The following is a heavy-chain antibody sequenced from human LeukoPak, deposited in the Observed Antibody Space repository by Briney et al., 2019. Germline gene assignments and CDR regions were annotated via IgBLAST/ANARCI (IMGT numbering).Heavy chain of an antibody. CDR1: GFTFSNNW. Sequence: VGSLRLSCAASGFTFSNNWMHWVREAPGKGLVWVSRINSDGSSTGYADSVKGRFTISRDNAKNTLYLQMNSLRVEDTAVYYCVRGGGSTCYNWGQGTLVTVSS. J-gene: IGHJ4*02. D-gene: IGHD2-15*01. CDR2: INSDGSST. V-gene: IGHV3-74*01. CDR3: VRGGGSTCYN.